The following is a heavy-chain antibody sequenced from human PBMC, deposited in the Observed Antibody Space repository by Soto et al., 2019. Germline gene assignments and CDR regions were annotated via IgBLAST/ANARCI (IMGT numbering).Heavy chain of an antibody. CDR3: ATEAMVRGVIITGIDY. V-gene: IGHV1-69*02. Sequence: QVQLVQSGAEVKKPGSSVKVSCKASGGTFSSYTISWVRQAPGQGLEWMGRIIPILGIANYAQKFQGRFTITAEKSTSTAYMELSSLRSEDTAVYYCATEAMVRGVIITGIDYWGQGTLVTVSS. CDR1: GGTFSSYT. D-gene: IGHD3-10*01. J-gene: IGHJ4*02. CDR2: IIPILGIA.